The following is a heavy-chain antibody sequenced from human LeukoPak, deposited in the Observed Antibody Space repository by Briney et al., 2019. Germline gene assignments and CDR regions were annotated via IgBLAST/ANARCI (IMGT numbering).Heavy chain of an antibody. CDR2: VYHSGST. D-gene: IGHD2-2*01. V-gene: IGHV4-59*01. J-gene: IGHJ5*02. CDR3: ANGGYCSSSSCYPKWFDP. CDR1: GGSISSYY. Sequence: PSETLSLTCSVSGGSISSYYWSWIRQPPGKGLEWIGSVYHSGSTNYNPSLKSRVTMSVGTSKNQFSLKLRSVTAADTAVYYCANGGYCSSSSCYPKWFDPWGQGTLVTVSS.